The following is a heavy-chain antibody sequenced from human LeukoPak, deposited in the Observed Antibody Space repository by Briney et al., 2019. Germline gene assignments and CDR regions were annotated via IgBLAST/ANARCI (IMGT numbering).Heavy chain of an antibody. D-gene: IGHD2-21*02. CDR3: ARVQSAYCGGDCYSGSTKAFDI. V-gene: IGHV3-23*01. CDR1: GFTFSSYG. J-gene: IGHJ3*02. Sequence: QSGGSLRLSCAASGFTFSSYGMSWVRQAPGKGLEWVSAISGSGGSTYYADSVKGRFTISRDNSKNTLYLQMNSLRAEDTAVFFCARVQSAYCGGDCYSGSTKAFDIWGQGTMVTVSS. CDR2: ISGSGGST.